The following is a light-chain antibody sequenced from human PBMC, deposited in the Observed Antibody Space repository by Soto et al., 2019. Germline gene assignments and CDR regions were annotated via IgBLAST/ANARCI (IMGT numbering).Light chain of an antibody. Sequence: EIVMTQSPAILSVSPGERDTLSCRASQTVASNLAWYQQKAGQAPRLLIHGASTRATGVSARFSGSGSGTEFTLTISSLQSEYFAVYYCQQYHNWPPQYTFGQGTKLQIK. V-gene: IGKV3-15*01. CDR2: GAS. CDR1: QTVASN. J-gene: IGKJ2*01. CDR3: QQYHNWPPQYT.